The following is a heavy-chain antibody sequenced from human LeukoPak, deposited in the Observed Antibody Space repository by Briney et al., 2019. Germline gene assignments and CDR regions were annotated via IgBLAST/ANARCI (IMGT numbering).Heavy chain of an antibody. CDR2: IWYDGSNK. CDR1: GFTFSSYG. Sequence: PGGSLRLSCAASGFTFSSYGMHWVRQAPGKGLEWVAVIWYDGSNKYYADSVKGRFTISRDNSKNTLYLQMNSLGAEDTAVYYCARDKPSNMVRGVIAFDYWGQGTLVTVSS. V-gene: IGHV3-33*01. D-gene: IGHD3-10*01. J-gene: IGHJ4*02. CDR3: ARDKPSNMVRGVIAFDY.